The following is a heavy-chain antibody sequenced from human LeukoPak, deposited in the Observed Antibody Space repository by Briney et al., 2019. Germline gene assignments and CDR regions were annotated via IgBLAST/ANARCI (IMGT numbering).Heavy chain of an antibody. V-gene: IGHV4-31*03. Sequence: SETLSLTCTVSGGSISSGGYFWSWIRQHPGKGLEWIAHIYHAGSTHDNPSLRGRVAISLDTSANQFSLRLSSVTAADTAVYFCARATHYSASTGLPYMDVWGQGTTVTVSS. J-gene: IGHJ6*03. CDR2: IYHAGST. CDR3: ARATHYSASTGLPYMDV. D-gene: IGHD3-22*01. CDR1: GGSISSGGYF.